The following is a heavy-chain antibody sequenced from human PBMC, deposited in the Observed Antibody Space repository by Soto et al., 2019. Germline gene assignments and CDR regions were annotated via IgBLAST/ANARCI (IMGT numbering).Heavy chain of an antibody. J-gene: IGHJ6*02. Sequence: ASVKVSCKASGYTFTSYGISWVRQAPGQGLEWMGWISAYNGNTNYAQKLQSRVTMTTDTSTSTAYMELRSLRSDDTAVYYCARSGDYDFWSGYQYYYYGMDVWGQGTTVTVSS. V-gene: IGHV1-18*01. D-gene: IGHD3-3*01. CDR3: ARSGDYDFWSGYQYYYYGMDV. CDR2: ISAYNGNT. CDR1: GYTFTSYG.